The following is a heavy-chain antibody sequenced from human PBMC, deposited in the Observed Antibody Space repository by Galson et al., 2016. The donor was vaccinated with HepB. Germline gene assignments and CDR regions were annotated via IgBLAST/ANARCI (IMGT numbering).Heavy chain of an antibody. CDR2: ISSSSSDI. V-gene: IGHV3-21*01. CDR3: ARDLIAAAGRTFYYYYYYMDV. D-gene: IGHD6-13*01. CDR1: GFTFSYYS. Sequence: SLRLSCAASGFTFSYYSMNWVRQAPGKGLEWVPSISSSSSDIYYADSAKGRFTISRDNAKNSLYPQMNSLRAEDTAVYYCARDLIAAAGRTFYYYYYYMDVWGKGTTVTVSS. J-gene: IGHJ6*03.